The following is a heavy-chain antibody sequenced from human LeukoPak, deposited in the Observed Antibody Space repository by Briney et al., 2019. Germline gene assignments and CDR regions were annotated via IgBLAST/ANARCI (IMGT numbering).Heavy chain of an antibody. CDR3: ASHSIRHCTNGVCS. J-gene: IGHJ5*02. Sequence: SETLSLTCAVYGGSFSGYYWSWIRQPPGKGLEWIGEINHSGSTNYNPSLKSRVTISVDTSKNQFSLKLSSVTAADTAVYYCASHSIRHCTNGVCSWGQGTLVTVSS. CDR1: GGSFSGYY. D-gene: IGHD2-8*01. V-gene: IGHV4-34*01. CDR2: INHSGST.